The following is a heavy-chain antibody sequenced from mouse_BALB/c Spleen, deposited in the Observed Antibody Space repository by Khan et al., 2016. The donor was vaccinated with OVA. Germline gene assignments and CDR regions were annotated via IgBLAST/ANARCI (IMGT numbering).Heavy chain of an antibody. J-gene: IGHJ3*01. Sequence: QVQLKESGPELVKPGASVKMSCKASGYKFTDYVISWVKQRTGQGLEWIGDIYPGSGTTHYNERFEDKATLTADKSSNTAYMQFRSLTSEDSAVYFCAGSYDDDGAWFVYWGQGTLVTVSA. CDR2: IYPGSGTT. CDR3: AGSYDDDGAWFVY. CDR1: GYKFTDYV. D-gene: IGHD2-4*01. V-gene: IGHV1-77*01.